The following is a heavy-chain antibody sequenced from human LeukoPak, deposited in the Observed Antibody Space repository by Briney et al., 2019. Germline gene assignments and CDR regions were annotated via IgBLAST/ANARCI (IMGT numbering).Heavy chain of an antibody. CDR1: GFTFSSYS. V-gene: IGHV3-21*01. CDR2: ISSSSSYI. Sequence: GGSLRLSCAASGFTFSSYSMNWVRQAPGKGLEWVSSISSSSSYIYYADSVKGRFTISRDNAKNSLYLQMNGLRAEDTAVYYCARGGRRGFDYWGQGTLVTVSS. D-gene: IGHD2-15*01. CDR3: ARGGRRGFDY. J-gene: IGHJ4*02.